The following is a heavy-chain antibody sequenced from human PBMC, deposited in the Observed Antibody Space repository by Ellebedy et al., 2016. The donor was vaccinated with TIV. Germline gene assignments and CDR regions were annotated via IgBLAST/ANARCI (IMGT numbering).Heavy chain of an antibody. D-gene: IGHD6-6*01. CDR1: GYTFTGYY. V-gene: IGHV1-2*02. Sequence: ASVKVSCKASGYTFTGYYTHWVRQAPGQGLEWMGWINPNSGGTNYAQKFQGRVTMTRDTSISTAYMELSRLRSDDTAVYYCARDYSSSTDFDYWGQGTLVTVSS. CDR2: INPNSGGT. J-gene: IGHJ4*02. CDR3: ARDYSSSTDFDY.